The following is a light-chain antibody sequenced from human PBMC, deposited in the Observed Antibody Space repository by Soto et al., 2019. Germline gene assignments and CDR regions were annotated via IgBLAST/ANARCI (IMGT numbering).Light chain of an antibody. CDR3: SSYTSSSTFLL. J-gene: IGLJ2*01. Sequence: QSVLTQPASVSGSTGQSITISCTGTSSDVGGYNYVSWYQQHPGKAPKLMIYDVSNRPSGVSNRFSGSKSGNTASLTISGLQAEDEADYYCSSYTSSSTFLLFGGGTKLTVL. V-gene: IGLV2-14*01. CDR1: SSDVGGYNY. CDR2: DVS.